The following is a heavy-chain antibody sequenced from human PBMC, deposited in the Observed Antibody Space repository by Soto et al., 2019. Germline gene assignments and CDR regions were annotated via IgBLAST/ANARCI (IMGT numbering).Heavy chain of an antibody. J-gene: IGHJ4*02. D-gene: IGHD5-18*01. CDR3: ARENSVQAWLHHFDH. CDR2: ISDDGASI. V-gene: IGHV3-48*03. CDR1: GFSFSSFA. Sequence: LRLSCEASGFSFSSFAMNWVRQAPGRGLEWVSYISDDGASIYYADSLKGRFTISRDNAKNSLSLQMNNLRAEDTAVYYCARENSVQAWLHHFDHWGLGTLVTVS.